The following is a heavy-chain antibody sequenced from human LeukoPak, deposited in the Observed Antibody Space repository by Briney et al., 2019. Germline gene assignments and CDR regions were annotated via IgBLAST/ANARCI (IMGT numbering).Heavy chain of an antibody. CDR2: ISSNSAYR. CDR3: ATEPGQWLPPEL. CDR1: GFDFNIYS. Sequence: GGSLRLSCVASGFDFNIYSMTWVRQAPGKGLEWVSSISSNSAYRYYADSLQGRFTMSRDNAKNSLYLQLTSLRAEDTAVYYCATEPGQWLPPELWGQGTLVTVSS. V-gene: IGHV3-21*01. D-gene: IGHD6-19*01. J-gene: IGHJ4*02.